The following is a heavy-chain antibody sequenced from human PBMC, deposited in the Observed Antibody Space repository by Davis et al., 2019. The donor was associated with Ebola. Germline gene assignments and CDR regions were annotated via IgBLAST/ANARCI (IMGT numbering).Heavy chain of an antibody. CDR1: GFTFSDYY. D-gene: IGHD6-6*01. CDR2: ISSSGRTI. Sequence: PGGSLRLSCAASGFTFSDYYMSWIRQAPGKGLEWVSYISSSGRTIYYADSVKGRFTISRDIAKNSLYLQMNSLRAEDTAVYYCARGPGGRLIQKGAARPIDYWGQGTLVTVSS. CDR3: ARGPGGRLIQKGAARPIDY. J-gene: IGHJ4*02. V-gene: IGHV3-11*01.